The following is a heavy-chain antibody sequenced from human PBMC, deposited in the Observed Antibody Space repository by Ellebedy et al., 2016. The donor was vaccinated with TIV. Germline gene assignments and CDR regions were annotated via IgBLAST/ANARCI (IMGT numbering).Heavy chain of an antibody. J-gene: IGHJ4*02. CDR2: ISRTSNYT. V-gene: IGHV3-11*03. CDR3: AGGVALDY. CDR1: GLIFSNYY. Sequence: GGSLRLSXKVSGLIFSNYYMSWIRQAPGKGLEWVSHISRTSNYTYYADSVRGRFTISRDNTKNSLYLQLNSLRAEDTAVYYCAGGVALDYWGQGALVTVSS. D-gene: IGHD2-15*01.